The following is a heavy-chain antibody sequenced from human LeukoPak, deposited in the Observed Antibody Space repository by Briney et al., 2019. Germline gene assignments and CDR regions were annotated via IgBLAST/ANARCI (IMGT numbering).Heavy chain of an antibody. Sequence: GGSLRLSCAASGFTFSDYYMSWIRQAPGKGLEWVSYISSSGSTIYYADSVKGRFTISRDNAKNSLYLQMNSLRAEDTAVYYCARDTEYCSSTSCSKAFDYWGQGTLVTVSS. CDR3: ARDTEYCSSTSCSKAFDY. V-gene: IGHV3-11*01. D-gene: IGHD2-2*01. CDR1: GFTFSDYY. CDR2: ISSSGSTI. J-gene: IGHJ4*02.